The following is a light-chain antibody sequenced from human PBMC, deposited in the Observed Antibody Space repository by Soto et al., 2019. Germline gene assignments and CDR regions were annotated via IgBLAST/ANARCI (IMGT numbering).Light chain of an antibody. CDR2: KPS. J-gene: IGKJ1*01. Sequence: DIQMTQSPSTLPASVGDTVTITCRASQTLTSWLAWYQQKPGRAPKLLIYKPSSLAGGVPSRFSGGGSGTEFTLTINSLQPDDFATYFCQHYDNFQWTFGQGTKV. CDR1: QTLTSW. V-gene: IGKV1-5*03. CDR3: QHYDNFQWT.